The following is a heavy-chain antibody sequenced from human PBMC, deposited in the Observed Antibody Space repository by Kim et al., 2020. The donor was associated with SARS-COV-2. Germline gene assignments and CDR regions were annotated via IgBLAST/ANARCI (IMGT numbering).Heavy chain of an antibody. D-gene: IGHD2-15*01. Sequence: TYYAGAVKGRFTISRDDYKNALFLQMNSLRAEDTAIYYCAKDTGSRSFDYWGQGTLLTVSS. CDR3: AKDTGSRSFDY. J-gene: IGHJ4*02. CDR2: T. V-gene: IGHV3-23*01.